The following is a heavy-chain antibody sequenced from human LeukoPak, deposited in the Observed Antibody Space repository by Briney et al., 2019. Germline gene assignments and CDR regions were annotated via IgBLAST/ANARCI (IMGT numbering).Heavy chain of an antibody. J-gene: IGHJ4*02. Sequence: GGSLRLSCVDSGFTFTNAWMSWVRQAPGKGLEWIGRVKSKTDGETTNYAEPVRGRFTISRDDSKSAVYLQMNSLKIEDTAVYYCTTDLGTYYHGSQRLIPIDYWGQGTLVTVSS. D-gene: IGHD3-10*01. V-gene: IGHV3-15*01. CDR3: TTDLGTYYHGSQRLIPIDY. CDR2: VKSKTDGETT. CDR1: GFTFTNAW.